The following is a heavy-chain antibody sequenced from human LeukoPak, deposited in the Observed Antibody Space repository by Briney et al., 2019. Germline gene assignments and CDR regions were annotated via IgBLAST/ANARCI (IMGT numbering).Heavy chain of an antibody. D-gene: IGHD2/OR15-2a*01. CDR1: GFTFSTYG. J-gene: IGHJ4*02. CDR3: TTDLWAGENY. V-gene: IGHV3-30*03. CDR2: ISYDGSNK. Sequence: GGSLRLSCAASGFTFSTYGMHWVRQAPGKGLEWVAVISYDGSNKYYADSVKGRFTISRDNSKNTLYLQMNSLKTEDTAVYYCTTDLWAGENYWGQGTLVTVSS.